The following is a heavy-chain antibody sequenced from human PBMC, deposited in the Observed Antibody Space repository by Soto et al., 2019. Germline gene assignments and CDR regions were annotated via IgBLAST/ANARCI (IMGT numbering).Heavy chain of an antibody. Sequence: QVQLVQSGAEVKKPGASVKVSCKASGYTFTSYDINWVRQATGQGLEWMGWMNPNSGNTGYAQKFQGRVTMTRNTSRSTAYMEVSSLRSEDTAVYYCARVGYYYDSSGYYLSFDYWGQGTLVTVSS. CDR1: GYTFTSYD. D-gene: IGHD3-22*01. V-gene: IGHV1-8*01. J-gene: IGHJ4*02. CDR2: MNPNSGNT. CDR3: ARVGYYYDSSGYYLSFDY.